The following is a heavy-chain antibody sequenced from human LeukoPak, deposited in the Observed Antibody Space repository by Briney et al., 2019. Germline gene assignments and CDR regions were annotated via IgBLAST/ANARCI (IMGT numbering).Heavy chain of an antibody. V-gene: IGHV4-4*02. CDR1: GDSVSSDNW. CDR2: TYHSGAT. J-gene: IGHJ4*02. D-gene: IGHD6-19*01. CDR3: ARVLFYSSGNKSNRVDY. Sequence: SETLSLTCAVSGDSVSSDNWWSWVRQPPGQGLEWIGETYHSGATNYKSSLKSRVTISMDKSKNQFSLDLTSVTAADTAVYYCARVLFYSSGNKSNRVDYWGQGTLVTVSS.